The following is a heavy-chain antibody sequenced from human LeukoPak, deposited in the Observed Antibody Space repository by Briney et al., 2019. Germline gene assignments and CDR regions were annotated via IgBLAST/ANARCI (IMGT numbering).Heavy chain of an antibody. CDR1: GDFLISHY. CDR3: ARHVPGFLRYFYSMDL. V-gene: IGHV4-4*07. J-gene: IGHJ6*03. Sequence: SETLSVTCTVSGDFLISHYWSWVRQPPGEGLEWSGRLYSSGTTNYNPSLKSRVTISGDTPNNHFSLRLTSVTAADTGVYYWARHVPGFLRYFYSMDLWGKGATVTVSS. CDR2: LYSSGTT. D-gene: IGHD4-17*01.